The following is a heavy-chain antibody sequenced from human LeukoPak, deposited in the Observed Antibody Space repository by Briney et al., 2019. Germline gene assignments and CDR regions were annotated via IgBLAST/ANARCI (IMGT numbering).Heavy chain of an antibody. J-gene: IGHJ6*02. CDR2: ISAYNGNT. D-gene: IGHD1-26*01. Sequence: GASVKVSCKASGYTFTSYGISWVRQAPGQGLEWMGWISAYNGNTNYAQKLQGRVTMTTDTSTSTAYMELRSLRSDDTAVYYCARDKVGATRYYYGMDVWGQGTTVTVSS. CDR1: GYTFTSYG. CDR3: ARDKVGATRYYYGMDV. V-gene: IGHV1-18*01.